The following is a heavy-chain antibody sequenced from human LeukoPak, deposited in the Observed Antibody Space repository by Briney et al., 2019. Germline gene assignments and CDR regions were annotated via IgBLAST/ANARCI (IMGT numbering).Heavy chain of an antibody. D-gene: IGHD5-12*01. CDR2: ISGSVGTT. V-gene: IGHV3-23*01. J-gene: IGHJ4*02. CDR3: AKTRGPVAFNPDY. Sequence: VGSLRLSCAASGFTFSSYAMSWVRQAPGKGLEWVSTISGSVGTTYYADSLKGRFTFSRDNSKNTLYLQMNSLRAEDPAVYSFAKTRGPVAFNPDYWGQGTLVTVSS. CDR1: GFTFSSYA.